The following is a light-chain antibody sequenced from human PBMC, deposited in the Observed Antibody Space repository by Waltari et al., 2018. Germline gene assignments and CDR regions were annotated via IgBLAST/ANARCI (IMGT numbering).Light chain of an antibody. Sequence: DIQMTLSPSSLSTSVGDRVTITCRASQTISTYLNWHQQKPGKAPKLLIHAASSLQSGVPSRFSASGSGTDFTLTISSLQPEDFATYYCQQSYSTPLTFGGGTKVEIK. V-gene: IGKV1-39*01. CDR3: QQSYSTPLT. CDR2: AAS. CDR1: QTISTY. J-gene: IGKJ4*01.